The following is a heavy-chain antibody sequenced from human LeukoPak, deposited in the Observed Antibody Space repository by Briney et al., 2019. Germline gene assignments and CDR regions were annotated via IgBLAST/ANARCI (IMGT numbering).Heavy chain of an antibody. D-gene: IGHD3-22*01. Sequence: GESLKISCKGSGYSFTSYRIGWVRQMPGKGLEWMGIIYPGDSDTRYSPSFQGQVTISADKSISTAYLQWSSLKASDTAMYYCARREYYYDSSGYYFDIWGQGTMVTVSS. CDR3: ARREYYYDSSGYYFDI. CDR2: IYPGDSDT. CDR1: GYSFTSYR. V-gene: IGHV5-51*01. J-gene: IGHJ3*02.